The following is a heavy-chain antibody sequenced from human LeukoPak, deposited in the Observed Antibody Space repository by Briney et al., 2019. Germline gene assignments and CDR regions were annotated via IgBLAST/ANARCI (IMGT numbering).Heavy chain of an antibody. Sequence: GGFLRLSCAASGFTFSSYAMSWIRQAPGKGLEWVSAISGSGGSTYYADSVKGRFTISRDNSKNTLYLQMNSLRAEDTAVYYCARDNTSPPSYFDYWGQGTLVTVSS. CDR3: ARDNTSPPSYFDY. CDR2: ISGSGGST. V-gene: IGHV3-23*01. D-gene: IGHD2/OR15-2a*01. J-gene: IGHJ4*02. CDR1: GFTFSSYA.